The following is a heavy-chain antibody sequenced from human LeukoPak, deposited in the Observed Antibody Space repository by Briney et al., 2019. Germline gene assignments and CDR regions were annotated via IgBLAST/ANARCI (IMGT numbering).Heavy chain of an antibody. J-gene: IGHJ4*02. CDR3: ASLFAGATNLLDY. CDR1: GFTFSSYA. CDR2: ISYDGSNK. D-gene: IGHD1-26*01. Sequence: GGSLRLSCAASGFTFSSYAMHWVRQAPGKGLEWVAVISYDGSNKYYADSVKGRFTISRDNAKNSLYLQMNSLRAEDTAVYYCASLFAGATNLLDYWGQGTLVTVSS. V-gene: IGHV3-30-3*01.